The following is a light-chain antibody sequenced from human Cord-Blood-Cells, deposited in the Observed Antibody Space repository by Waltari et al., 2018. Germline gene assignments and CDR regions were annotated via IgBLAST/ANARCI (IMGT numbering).Light chain of an antibody. CDR1: QSVSSY. V-gene: IGKV3-11*01. J-gene: IGKJ4*01. Sequence: ELVLSQSPATLSLSPADRATLSCRASQSVSSYLAWYQQKPGQAPRLLIDDASNKATGIPARFSGSGCGKDFTLTSSSLAPEDFAVYYRQQRSNWPLTFGGGTKVEIK. CDR3: QQRSNWPLT. CDR2: DAS.